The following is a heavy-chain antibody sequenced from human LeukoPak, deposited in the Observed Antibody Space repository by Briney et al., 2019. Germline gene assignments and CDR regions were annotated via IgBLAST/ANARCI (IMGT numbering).Heavy chain of an antibody. Sequence: SETLSLTCTVSGGSISSSSYYWGWIRQPPGKGLEWIGSIYYSESTYNNPSLKSRVTISVDTSKNQFSLKLSSVTAADTAVYYCARDRVGEDIVVVPAAIWGQGTLVTVSS. D-gene: IGHD2-2*01. J-gene: IGHJ4*02. CDR2: IYYSEST. V-gene: IGHV4-39*07. CDR1: GGSISSSSYY. CDR3: ARDRVGEDIVVVPAAI.